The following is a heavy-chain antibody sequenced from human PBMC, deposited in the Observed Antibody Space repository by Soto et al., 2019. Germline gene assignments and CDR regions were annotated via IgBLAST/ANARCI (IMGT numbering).Heavy chain of an antibody. D-gene: IGHD3-9*01. CDR2: ISYDGAMK. CDR3: TRVRSDGYFDWQYIPRTYYDGMDV. J-gene: IGHJ6*02. V-gene: IGHV3-30-3*01. Sequence: QEQLVESGGGVVQPGRSLRLSCAASRVTFKSYAIHWVRQAPGKWLEWVAVISYDGAMKYYADSVKGRFTMSRNPSQNTVYLQMNSLRAEDTAVYYCTRVRSDGYFDWQYIPRTYYDGMDVWGQGTTVTVSS. CDR1: RVTFKSYA.